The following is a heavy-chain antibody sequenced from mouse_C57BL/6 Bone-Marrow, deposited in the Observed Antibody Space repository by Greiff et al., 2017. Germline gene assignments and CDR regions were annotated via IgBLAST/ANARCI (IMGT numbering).Heavy chain of an antibody. Sequence: DVKLVESGGGLVQPGGSLKLSCAASGFTFSDYYMYWVRQTPEKRLEWVAYISNGGGSTYYPDTVKGRFTISRDNAKNTLYLQMSRLKSEDTAMYYCARGYYYGSSYYAMDYWGQGTSVTVSS. J-gene: IGHJ4*01. CDR1: GFTFSDYY. D-gene: IGHD1-1*01. CDR2: ISNGGGST. CDR3: ARGYYYGSSYYAMDY. V-gene: IGHV5-12*01.